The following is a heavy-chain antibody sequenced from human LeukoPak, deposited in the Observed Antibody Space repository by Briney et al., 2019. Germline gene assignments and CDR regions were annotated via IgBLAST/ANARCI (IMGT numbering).Heavy chain of an antibody. CDR3: ARHSSSWYGCDY. CDR2: IYYSGST. J-gene: IGHJ4*02. D-gene: IGHD6-13*01. CDR1: GGSISGSSYY. Sequence: SETLSLTCTVSGGSISGSSYYWGWICQPQGMGLEWFGSIYYSGSTYYNPSLKSRVTISVDTAKNQFSLKLSSVTAADTAVYYCARHSSSWYGCDYWGQGTQVTVSS. V-gene: IGHV4-39*07.